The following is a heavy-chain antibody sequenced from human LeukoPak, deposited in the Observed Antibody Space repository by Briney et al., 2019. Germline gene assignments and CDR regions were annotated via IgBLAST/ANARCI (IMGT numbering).Heavy chain of an antibody. Sequence: PSETLSLTCTFSGGSISSGDYYWSWIRQPPGKGLEWIGYIYYSGSTYYNPSLKSRVTISVDTSKNQFSLKLSSVTAADTAVYYCARERRLYSNPPYGMDVWGQGTTVTVSS. CDR1: GGSISSGDYY. CDR2: IYYSGST. D-gene: IGHD4-11*01. J-gene: IGHJ6*02. V-gene: IGHV4-30-4*01. CDR3: ARERRLYSNPPYGMDV.